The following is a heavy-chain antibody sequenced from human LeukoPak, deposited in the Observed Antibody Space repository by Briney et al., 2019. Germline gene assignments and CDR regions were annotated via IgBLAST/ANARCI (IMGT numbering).Heavy chain of an antibody. D-gene: IGHD3-10*01. CDR3: ATGMVRGVITARMDV. CDR1: GGSISSSSYY. V-gene: IGHV4-39*01. Sequence: SSETLSLTCTVSGGSISSSSYYWGWIRQPPGKGLEWIGSIYYSGSTYYNPSLKSRVTISVDTSKNQFSLKLSSVTAADTAVYYCATGMVRGVITARMDVWGQGTTVTVSS. J-gene: IGHJ6*02. CDR2: IYYSGST.